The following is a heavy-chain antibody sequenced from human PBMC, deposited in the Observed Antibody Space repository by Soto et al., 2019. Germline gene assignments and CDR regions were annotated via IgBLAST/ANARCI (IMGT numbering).Heavy chain of an antibody. CDR2: IYYSGST. V-gene: IGHV4-59*12. D-gene: IGHD3-22*01. Sequence: SETLSLTCTVSGGSISSYYWSWIRQPPGKGLEWIGYIYYSGSTNYNPSLKSRVTISVDTSKNQFSLKLSSVTAADTAVYYCARGHIKSARITMIVVVIKAPYYFDYWGQGTRVTVSS. CDR3: ARGHIKSARITMIVVVIKAPYYFDY. J-gene: IGHJ4*02. CDR1: GGSISSYY.